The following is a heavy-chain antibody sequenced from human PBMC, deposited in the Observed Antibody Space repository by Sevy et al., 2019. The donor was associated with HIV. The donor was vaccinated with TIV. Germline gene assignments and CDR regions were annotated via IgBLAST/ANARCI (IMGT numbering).Heavy chain of an antibody. V-gene: IGHV1-2*02. J-gene: IGHJ5*02. D-gene: IGHD6-13*01. Sequence: ASVKVSCKASGYTFTGYYMHRVRQAPGQGLEWMGWINPNSGGTNYAQKFQGRVTMTRDTSISTAYMELSRLRSDDTAVYYCARNGVRAAAGRVGWFDPWGQGTLVTVSS. CDR3: ARNGVRAAAGRVGWFDP. CDR2: INPNSGGT. CDR1: GYTFTGYY.